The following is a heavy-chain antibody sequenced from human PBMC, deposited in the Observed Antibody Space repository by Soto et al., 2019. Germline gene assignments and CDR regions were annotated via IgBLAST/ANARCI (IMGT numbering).Heavy chain of an antibody. CDR2: ISGSGGST. V-gene: IGHV3-23*01. J-gene: IGHJ4*02. D-gene: IGHD3-10*01. CDR1: GFTFSSYA. Sequence: LRLSFAASGFTFSSYAMSWVRQAPGKGLEWVSAISGSGGSTYYADSVKGRFTISRDNSKNTLYLQMNSLRAEDTAVYYCAIYGSGSYYIPFDYWGQGTLVTVSS. CDR3: AIYGSGSYYIPFDY.